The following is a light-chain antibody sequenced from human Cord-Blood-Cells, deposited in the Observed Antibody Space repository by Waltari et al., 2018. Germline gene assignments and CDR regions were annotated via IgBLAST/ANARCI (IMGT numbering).Light chain of an antibody. J-gene: IGLJ2*01. CDR2: EGS. CDR1: SSDVGGYNL. CDR3: CSYAGSSTFVV. Sequence: QSALTQPASVSGSPGQSITISCTGTSSDVGGYNLSPWYQQHPGKAPKLMIYEGSKRPSGVSNRFSGSKSGNTASLTISGLQAEDEADYYCCSYAGSSTFVVFGGGTKLTVL. V-gene: IGLV2-23*01.